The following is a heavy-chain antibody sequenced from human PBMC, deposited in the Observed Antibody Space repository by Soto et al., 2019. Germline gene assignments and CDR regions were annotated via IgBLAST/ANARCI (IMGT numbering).Heavy chain of an antibody. V-gene: IGHV3-48*03. Sequence: GGSLRLSCAASGFTFSTYEMNWVRQAPGKGLEWVSYISSGGTAIYQADSVKGRFTISRDNAKSSLYLQMNGLRAEDTGFYYCARAFYDSTAFDIWGQGTMVTVSS. J-gene: IGHJ3*02. D-gene: IGHD3-3*01. CDR1: GFTFSTYE. CDR2: ISSGGTAI. CDR3: ARAFYDSTAFDI.